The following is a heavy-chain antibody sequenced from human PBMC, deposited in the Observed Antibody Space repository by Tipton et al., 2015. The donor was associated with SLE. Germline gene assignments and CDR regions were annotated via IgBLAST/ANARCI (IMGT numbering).Heavy chain of an antibody. CDR3: ARGVAHYYDSGSFDV. CDR1: RGSFSGYH. Sequence: LRLSCAIYRGSFSGYHWSWIRQTPGKGLEWIGEINYSANTNYNPSLKSRATISIDPSRNQLSLKLSCVTAADTAVYFCARGVAHYYDSGSFDVWGQGTLVTVSS. D-gene: IGHD3-22*01. CDR2: INYSANT. J-gene: IGHJ3*01. V-gene: IGHV4-34*01.